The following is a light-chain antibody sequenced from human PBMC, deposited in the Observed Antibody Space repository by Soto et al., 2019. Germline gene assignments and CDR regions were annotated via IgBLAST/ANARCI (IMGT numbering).Light chain of an antibody. CDR1: QSIRSN. CDR3: QQYNNWPLT. J-gene: IGKJ4*01. CDR2: VAS. Sequence: EMVLTQSPGTLSLSPGERATLSCRASQSIRSNLAWYQQKPGQTPRLLIYVASTRATGIPARFTGSGSGTDFTLTISSLQSEDCAIYYCQQYNNWPLTFGGGTKVDIK. V-gene: IGKV3-15*01.